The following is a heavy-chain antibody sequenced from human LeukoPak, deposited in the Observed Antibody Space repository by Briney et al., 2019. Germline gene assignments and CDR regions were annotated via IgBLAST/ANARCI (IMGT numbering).Heavy chain of an antibody. J-gene: IGHJ6*03. CDR2: MSDYNCNT. V-gene: IGHV1-18*01. D-gene: IGHD3-3*01. CDR3: ARRVFLEFLNYYYYCIDV. CDR1: GYTFTSYG. Sequence: ASVKVSYKASGYTFTSYGISWVRQAPGQGEEWRGWMSDYNCNTNYSQKLQGKVTITTDTSTSTAYMQLRSLRSDDTAVYYCARRVFLEFLNYYYYCIDVWGKGTTVTVSS.